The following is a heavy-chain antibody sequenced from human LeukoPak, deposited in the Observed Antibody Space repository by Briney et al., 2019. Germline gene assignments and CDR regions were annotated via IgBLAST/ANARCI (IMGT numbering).Heavy chain of an antibody. CDR2: ISYDGSNK. CDR1: GFTFSSYA. CDR3: ARGVIAAGGNDFDY. V-gene: IGHV3-30*04. J-gene: IGHJ4*02. D-gene: IGHD6-13*01. Sequence: GGSLRLSCAASGFTFSSYAMHWVRQAPGKGLEWVAVISYDGSNKYYADSVKGRFTISRDNSKNTLYLQMNSLRAEDTAVYYCARGVIAAGGNDFDYWGQGTLVTVSS.